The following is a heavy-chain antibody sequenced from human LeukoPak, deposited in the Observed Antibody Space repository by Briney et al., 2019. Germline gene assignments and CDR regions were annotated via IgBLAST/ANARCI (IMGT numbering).Heavy chain of an antibody. D-gene: IGHD3-22*01. CDR3: ARHTYYDASGSFDY. CDR1: EFTFSSYA. J-gene: IGHJ4*02. V-gene: IGHV3-23*01. CDR2: ISGGSGGT. Sequence: PGGSLTLSCAASEFTFSSYAMSWVRQAPGKGLEWVSTISGGSGGTYYADSGKGRFTISRDNSKNTLYLHMNSLRAEDTALYYCARHTYYDASGSFDYWGQGTLVTVSS.